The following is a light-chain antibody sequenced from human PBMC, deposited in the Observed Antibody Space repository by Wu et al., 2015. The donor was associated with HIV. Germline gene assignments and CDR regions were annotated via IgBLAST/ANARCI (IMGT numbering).Light chain of an antibody. Sequence: EIVLTQSPGTLSLSPGERATLSCRASQSVTSNSLAWYQQKPGQTPSLLIYGVYKRATGIPDRFSGSGSGTDFTLTISRLEPDDFATYYCQQYDSYPYTYGQGTKLEIK. CDR1: QSVTSNS. V-gene: IGKV3-20*01. CDR2: GVY. CDR3: QQYDSYPYT. J-gene: IGKJ2*01.